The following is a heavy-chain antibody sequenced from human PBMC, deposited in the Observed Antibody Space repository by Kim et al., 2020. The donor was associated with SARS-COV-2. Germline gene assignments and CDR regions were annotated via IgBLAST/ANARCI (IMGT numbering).Heavy chain of an antibody. CDR3: ARDPGSAGYQLLRSWYFDL. Sequence: GGSLRLSCAASGFTFSSYSMNWVRQAPGKGLEWVSYISSSSSTIYYADSVKGRFTISRDNAKNSLYLQMNSLRDEDTAVYYCARDPGSAGYQLLRSWYFDLWGRGTLVTVSS. CDR2: ISSSSSTI. J-gene: IGHJ2*01. V-gene: IGHV3-48*02. CDR1: GFTFSSYS. D-gene: IGHD2-2*01.